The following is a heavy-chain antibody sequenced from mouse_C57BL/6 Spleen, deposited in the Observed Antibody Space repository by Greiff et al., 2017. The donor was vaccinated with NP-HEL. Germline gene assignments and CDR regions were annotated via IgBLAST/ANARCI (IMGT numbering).Heavy chain of an antibody. J-gene: IGHJ1*03. CDR2: ISSGSSTI. V-gene: IGHV5-17*01. CDR1: GFTFSDYG. D-gene: IGHD1-1*01. CDR3: AKLRGGYFDV. Sequence: EVMLVESGGGLVKPGGSLKLSCAASGFTFSDYGMHWVRQAPEKGLEWVAYISSGSSTIYYADTVKGRFTISRDNAKNTRFLQMTSLRSEDTAMYYCAKLRGGYFDVWGTGTTVTVSS.